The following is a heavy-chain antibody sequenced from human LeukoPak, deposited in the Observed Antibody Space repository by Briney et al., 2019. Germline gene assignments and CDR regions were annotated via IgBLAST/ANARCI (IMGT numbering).Heavy chain of an antibody. CDR1: GFTCTDHD. V-gene: IGHV3-72*01. Sequence: GGSLRLSCEASGFTCTDHDMHWVRQAPGKGREWVGRITNKGGGYTTVYAASVNGRFIISRDDSENSLYLQMQSLKSDDTAVYFCARAGYAHGLDVWGRGTTVTVSS. J-gene: IGHJ6*02. D-gene: IGHD1-1*01. CDR2: ITNKGGGYTT. CDR3: ARAGYAHGLDV.